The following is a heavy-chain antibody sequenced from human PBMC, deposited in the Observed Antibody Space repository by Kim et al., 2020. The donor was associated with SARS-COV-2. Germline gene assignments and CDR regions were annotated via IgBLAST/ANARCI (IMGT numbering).Heavy chain of an antibody. J-gene: IGHJ4*02. D-gene: IGHD2-2*01. CDR3: ARVLRYQPSVGGYDY. CDR1: GGSISSSNW. V-gene: IGHV4-4*02. CDR2: IYHSGST. Sequence: SETLSLTCAVSGGSISSSNWWSWVRQPPGKGLEWIGEIYHSGSTNYNPSLKSRVTISVDKSKNQFSLKLSSVTAADTAVYYCARVLRYQPSVGGYDYWGQGTLVTVSS.